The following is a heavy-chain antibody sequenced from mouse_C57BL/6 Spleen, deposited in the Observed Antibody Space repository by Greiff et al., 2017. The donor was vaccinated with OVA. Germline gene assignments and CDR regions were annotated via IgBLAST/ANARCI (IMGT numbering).Heavy chain of an antibody. D-gene: IGHD1-1*01. CDR2: IYPSDSET. J-gene: IGHJ2*01. Sequence: QVQLQQPGAELVRPGSSVKLSCKASGYTFTSYWMDWVKQRPGQGLEWIGNIYPSDSETHYNQKFKDKATLTVDKSSSTAYMQLSSLTSEDSAVYYCAREYYVSVDYWGQGTTLTVSS. CDR3: AREYYVSVDY. V-gene: IGHV1-61*01. CDR1: GYTFTSYW.